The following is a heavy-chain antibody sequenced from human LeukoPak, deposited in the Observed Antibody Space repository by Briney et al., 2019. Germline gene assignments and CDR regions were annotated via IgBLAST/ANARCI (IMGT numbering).Heavy chain of an antibody. V-gene: IGHV4-61*01. J-gene: IGHJ4*02. CDR3: TYGSGSYYL. Sequence: SETLSLTCTVSGGSVSSSSYYWSWIRQPPGKGLEWIGYLSYSGSTDYNPSLKSRVTISVDTSKKQFSLKLSSVTAADTAVYYCTYGSGSYYLWGQGTLVTVSS. CDR2: LSYSGST. CDR1: GGSVSSSSYY. D-gene: IGHD3-10*01.